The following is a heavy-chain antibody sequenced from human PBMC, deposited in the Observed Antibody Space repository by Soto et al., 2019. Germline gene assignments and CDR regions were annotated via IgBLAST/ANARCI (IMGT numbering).Heavy chain of an antibody. CDR2: ISWDGGST. CDR3: AKDISYNRPGKGRFRDYYYYYGMDV. D-gene: IGHD3-10*01. CDR1: GFTFDDYT. J-gene: IGHJ6*02. V-gene: IGHV3-43*01. Sequence: EVQLVESGGVVVQPGGSLRLSCAASGFTFDDYTMHWVRQAPGKGLEWVSLISWDGGSTYYADSVKGRFTISRDNSKNSLYLQMNSLRTEDTALYYCAKDISYNRPGKGRFRDYYYYYGMDVWGQGTTVTVSS.